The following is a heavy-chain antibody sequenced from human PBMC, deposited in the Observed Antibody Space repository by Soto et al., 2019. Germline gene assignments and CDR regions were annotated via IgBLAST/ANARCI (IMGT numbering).Heavy chain of an antibody. J-gene: IGHJ5*02. D-gene: IGHD6-6*01. V-gene: IGHV4-59*01. CDR2: IYYSGST. Sequence: PSETLSLTCTVSGGSISSYYWSWIRQPPGKGLEWIGYIYYSGSTNYNPSLKSRVTISVDTSKNQFSLKLSSVTAADTAVYYCARDLEYSSSYQGFDHWGQGTLVTVS. CDR3: ARDLEYSSSYQGFDH. CDR1: GGSISSYY.